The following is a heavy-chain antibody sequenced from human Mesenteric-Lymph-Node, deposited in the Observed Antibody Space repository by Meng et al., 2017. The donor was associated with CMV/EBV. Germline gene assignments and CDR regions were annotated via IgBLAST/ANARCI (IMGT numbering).Heavy chain of an antibody. V-gene: IGHV1-2*02. CDR3: ARDPGPTGGAFDI. CDR1: GYTFTGYY. D-gene: IGHD1-1*01. Sequence: ASVQVSCKASGYTFTGYYMHWVRHAPGQGLEWMGWINPNSGGTNYAQKFQGRVPMTRDTSISTAYMEQSRLRSDDTAVYYCARDPGPTGGAFDIWGQGTMVTVSS. CDR2: INPNSGGT. J-gene: IGHJ3*02.